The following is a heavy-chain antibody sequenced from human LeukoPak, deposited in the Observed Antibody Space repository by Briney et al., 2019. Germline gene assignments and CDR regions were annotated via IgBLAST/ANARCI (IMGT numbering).Heavy chain of an antibody. D-gene: IGHD3-22*01. V-gene: IGHV3-74*01. J-gene: IGHJ4*02. Sequence: GGSLRLSCAASGFTFSSYWMHCVRQAPGKGLVWVSRINSDGSSTTYADSVKGRFTMSRDNAKNTLYLQMNSLRAEDTAVYYCAAYDSSGYSFDYWGQGILVTVSS. CDR2: INSDGSST. CDR1: GFTFSSYW. CDR3: AAYDSSGYSFDY.